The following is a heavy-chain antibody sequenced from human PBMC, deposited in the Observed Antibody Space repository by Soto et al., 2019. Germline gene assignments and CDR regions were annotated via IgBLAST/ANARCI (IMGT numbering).Heavy chain of an antibody. CDR2: IIPITGTA. D-gene: IGHD2-2*01. J-gene: IGHJ6*02. V-gene: IGHV1-69*19. Sequence: QVQLVQSGAEVKKPGSSVKVSCKASGGTFGSYAISWVRQAPGQGPEWLGGIIPITGTANYAQKFQGRVTITAYESTSTASMQLSSLRSEDMAVYYCARSQGSRTSLEIYYYYYSGMDVWGQGTKVTVSS. CDR3: ARSQGSRTSLEIYYYYYSGMDV. CDR1: GGTFGSYA.